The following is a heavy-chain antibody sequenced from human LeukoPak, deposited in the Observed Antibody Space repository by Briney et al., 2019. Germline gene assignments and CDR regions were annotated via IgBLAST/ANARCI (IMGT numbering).Heavy chain of an antibody. CDR1: GFTFSSYA. Sequence: GGSLRLSCAASGFTFSSYAMSWVRQAPGKGLEWVSAISGSGGSTYYADSVKGRFTISRDNSKNTLYLQMNSLRAEDTAVYYCAKAPSRSSTSCYSSDYWGQGTLVTVSS. CDR3: AKAPSRSSTSCYSSDY. J-gene: IGHJ4*02. V-gene: IGHV3-23*01. D-gene: IGHD2-2*02. CDR2: ISGSGGST.